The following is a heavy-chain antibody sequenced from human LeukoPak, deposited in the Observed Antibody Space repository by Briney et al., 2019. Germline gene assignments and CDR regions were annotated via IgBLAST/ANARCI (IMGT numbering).Heavy chain of an antibody. CDR2: IKSDGST. CDR1: GFTFSSYW. J-gene: IGHJ1*01. CDR3: ARAPSEIGGYYPEYFRH. D-gene: IGHD3-22*01. V-gene: IGHV3-74*01. Sequence: GGSLRLSCAAPGFTFSSYWMHWVRQAPGKGLVWVSRIKSDGSTNYAASVKGRFTISRDNAKNTVSLQMNSLRAEDTGVYYCARAPSEIGGYYPEYFRHWGQGTLVTVSS.